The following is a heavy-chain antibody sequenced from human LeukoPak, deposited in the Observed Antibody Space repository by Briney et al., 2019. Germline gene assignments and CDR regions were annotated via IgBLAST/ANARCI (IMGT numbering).Heavy chain of an antibody. CDR3: ARGHDYEGSIGYAFDI. D-gene: IGHD4-17*01. CDR1: GGSFSGYY. CDR2: INHSGST. V-gene: IGHV4-34*01. J-gene: IGHJ3*02. Sequence: SETLSLTCAVYGGSFSGYYWSWIRLPPGKGLEWIGEINHSGSTNYNPSLKSRVTISVDTSKNQFSLKLSSVTAADTAVYYCARGHDYEGSIGYAFDIWGQGTMVTVSS.